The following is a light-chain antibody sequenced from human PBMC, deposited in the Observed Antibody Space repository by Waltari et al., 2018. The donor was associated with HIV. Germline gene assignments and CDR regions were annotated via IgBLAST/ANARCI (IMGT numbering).Light chain of an antibody. Sequence: QSVLTQPPSASGTPGQRVTISCSGSSFNIGSNYVYWYQQLPGTAPKLLIYRNNQRPSGVPGRFSGSKSGTSACLAISGLRSEDEADYYCAAWDDSLSGRRVFGGGTKLTVL. CDR3: AAWDDSLSGRRV. CDR2: RNN. CDR1: SFNIGSNY. J-gene: IGLJ3*02. V-gene: IGLV1-47*01.